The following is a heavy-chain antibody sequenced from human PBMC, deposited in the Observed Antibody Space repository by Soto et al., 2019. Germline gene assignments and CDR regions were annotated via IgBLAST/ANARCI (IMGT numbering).Heavy chain of an antibody. V-gene: IGHV4-34*01. CDR3: ARGIRIAGT. CDR1: GGSFSGYY. Sequence: PSETLSLTCAVYGGSFSGYYWSWIRQPPGKGLEWIGEINHSGNTNYNPSLKSRVTISVDTSKNQFSLKLSSVTAADTAVYYCARGIRIAGTWGQGTLVTVS. J-gene: IGHJ4*02. CDR2: INHSGNT. D-gene: IGHD6-13*01.